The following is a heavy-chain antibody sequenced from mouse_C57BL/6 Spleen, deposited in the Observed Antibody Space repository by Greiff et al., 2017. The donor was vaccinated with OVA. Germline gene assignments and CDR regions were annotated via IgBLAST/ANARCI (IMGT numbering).Heavy chain of an antibody. CDR2: IYPRSGNT. J-gene: IGHJ3*01. D-gene: IGHD1-1*01. Sequence: VQLQQSGAELARPGASVKLSCKASGYTFTSYGISWVKQRPGQGLEWIGEIYPRSGNTYYNEKFKGKATLTADKSSSTAYMELRSLTSEDSAVYFCARGGGGSPPAWFAYWGQGTLVTVSA. CDR1: GYTFTSYG. CDR3: ARGGGGSPPAWFAY. V-gene: IGHV1-81*01.